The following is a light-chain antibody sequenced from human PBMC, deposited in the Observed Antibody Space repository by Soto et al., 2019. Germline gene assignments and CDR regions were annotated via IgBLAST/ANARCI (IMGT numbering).Light chain of an antibody. Sequence: QSVLTQPASVSGSPGQSITISCTGTSSDVGGYNYVSWYQQHPGKAPKLMIYEVSNRPSGVSNRFSDSKSGNTASLTISGLQAEEEADYYCSSYTSSSTSYVFGTGTKVTVL. J-gene: IGLJ1*01. V-gene: IGLV2-14*01. CDR2: EVS. CDR1: SSDVGGYNY. CDR3: SSYTSSSTSYV.